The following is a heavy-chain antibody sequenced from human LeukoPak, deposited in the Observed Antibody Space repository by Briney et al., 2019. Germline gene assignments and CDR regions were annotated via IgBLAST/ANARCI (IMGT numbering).Heavy chain of an antibody. CDR3: AGAGPYYYDSSGYAPRWFDP. D-gene: IGHD3-22*01. Sequence: ASVKVSCKASGYTFTSYYMHWVRQAPGQGLEWMGIINPSGGSTSYAQKFQGRVTMTRDTSTSTAYMELSRLRSDDTAVYYCAGAGPYYYDSSGYAPRWFDPWGQGTLVTVSS. CDR1: GYTFTSYY. V-gene: IGHV1-46*01. J-gene: IGHJ5*02. CDR2: INPSGGST.